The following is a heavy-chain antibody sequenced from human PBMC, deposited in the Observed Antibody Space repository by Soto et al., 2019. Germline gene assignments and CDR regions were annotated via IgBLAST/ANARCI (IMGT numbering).Heavy chain of an antibody. CDR1: GFTFSNYG. Sequence: QVQLVESGGGVVQPGRSLRLSCIASGFTFSNYGIHWVRQAPGKGLEWVAVISDDGTNKYFADSVKGRFTISRDSSKNTVSLQMNSLRAEDTAVYYCAKDRGGSGSFDYWGQGTLVTVSS. CDR2: ISDDGTNK. V-gene: IGHV3-30*18. D-gene: IGHD3-10*01. CDR3: AKDRGGSGSFDY. J-gene: IGHJ4*02.